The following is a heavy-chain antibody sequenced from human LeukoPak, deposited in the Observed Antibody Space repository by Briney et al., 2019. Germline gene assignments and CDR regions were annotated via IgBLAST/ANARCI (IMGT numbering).Heavy chain of an antibody. CDR1: GGSISSGGYS. J-gene: IGHJ4*02. CDR2: IYYSGST. CDR3: ARIQWLVRFDY. Sequence: PSQTLSLTCAVSGGSISSGGYSWSWIRRPPGKGLEWIGYIYYSGSTNYNPSLKSRVTISVDTSKNQFSLKLSSVTAADTAVYYCARIQWLVRFDYWGQGTLVTVSS. D-gene: IGHD6-19*01. V-gene: IGHV4-61*08.